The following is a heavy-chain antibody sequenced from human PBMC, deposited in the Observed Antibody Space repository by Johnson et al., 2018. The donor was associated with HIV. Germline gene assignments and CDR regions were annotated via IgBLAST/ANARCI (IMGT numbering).Heavy chain of an antibody. CDR2: VSYDGTNE. CDR3: AKVHIAARWSDAFDI. Sequence: VQLVESGGGVVQPGRSLRLSCVASGFTFRSYGMHWVRQAPGKGLEWVAFVSYDGTNEFYADSVKGRFTVSSDSSKNTLFLQMNSLRAEDTAVYFCAKVHIAARWSDAFDIWGQGTMVTVSS. J-gene: IGHJ3*02. V-gene: IGHV3-30*18. CDR1: GFTFRSYG. D-gene: IGHD6-6*01.